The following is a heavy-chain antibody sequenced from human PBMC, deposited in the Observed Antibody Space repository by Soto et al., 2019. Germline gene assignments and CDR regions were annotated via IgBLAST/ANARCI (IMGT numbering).Heavy chain of an antibody. Sequence: QVQLVESGRGVVQPGRSLRLSCAASGFNFSNYAMHWVRQAPGKGLEWVAVVWSDGDKQDYADSVKGRFSMSRDNSKNTLSLQMSSLRVEDTAVYYCAREGSVAGTSVIDNWGQGTLATVSS. CDR1: GFNFSNYA. CDR2: VWSDGDKQ. J-gene: IGHJ4*02. D-gene: IGHD6-19*01. CDR3: AREGSVAGTSVIDN. V-gene: IGHV3-33*01.